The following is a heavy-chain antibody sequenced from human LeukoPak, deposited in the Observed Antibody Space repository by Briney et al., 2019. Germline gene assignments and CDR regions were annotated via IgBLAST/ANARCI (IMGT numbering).Heavy chain of an antibody. D-gene: IGHD3-10*01. J-gene: IGHJ5*02. CDR2: IYYSGST. CDR1: GGSISSGDYY. CDR3: ARDQRGWFGELFSWFDP. Sequence: SETLSLTFTVSGGSISSGDYYWSWIRQPPGKGLEWIGYIYYSGSTYYNPSLKSRVTISVDTSKNQFSLKLSSVTAADTAVYYCARDQRGWFGELFSWFDPWGQGTLVTVSS. V-gene: IGHV4-30-4*01.